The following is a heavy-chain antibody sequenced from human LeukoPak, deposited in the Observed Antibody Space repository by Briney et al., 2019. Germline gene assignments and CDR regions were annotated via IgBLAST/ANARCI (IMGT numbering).Heavy chain of an antibody. CDR2: IYYSGST. Sequence: SETLSLTCTVSGGSISSSSYYWGWIRQPPGKGLEWIGSIYYSGSTYHNPSLKSRVTISVDTSKNQFSLKLSSVTAADTAVYYCARGRGAATRAYWGQGTLVTVSS. D-gene: IGHD2-15*01. CDR3: ARGRGAATRAY. J-gene: IGHJ4*02. V-gene: IGHV4-39*01. CDR1: GGSISSSSYY.